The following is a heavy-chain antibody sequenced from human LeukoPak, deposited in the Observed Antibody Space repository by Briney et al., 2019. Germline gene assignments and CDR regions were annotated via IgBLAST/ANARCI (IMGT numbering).Heavy chain of an antibody. V-gene: IGHV4-4*07. CDR3: ARDRYYYDISGYFNWFDP. J-gene: IGHJ5*02. Sequence: SETLSLTCTVPGCSISSYYWSWIRQPAGKGLEWIGRIHTSGSTNYNPSLKSRVTMSVDTSKNQFSLKLSSVTAADTAVYYCARDRYYYDISGYFNWFDPWGQGTLVTVSS. CDR2: IHTSGST. CDR1: GCSISSYY. D-gene: IGHD3-22*01.